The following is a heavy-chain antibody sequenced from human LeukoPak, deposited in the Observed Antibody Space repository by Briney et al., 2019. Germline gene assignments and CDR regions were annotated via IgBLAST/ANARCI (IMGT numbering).Heavy chain of an antibody. V-gene: IGHV3-23*01. CDR2: ISGSGDST. J-gene: IGHJ4*02. CDR3: AKLSTFMIVGLSDYYFDY. Sequence: GGSLRLSCAASGFTFSSYSMNWVRQAPGKGLEWVSVISGSGDSTNYADSVKGRFTISRDNSKNTLFLQMNSLRAEDTAVYYCAKLSTFMIVGLSDYYFDYWGQGTLVTVSS. D-gene: IGHD3-22*01. CDR1: GFTFSSYS.